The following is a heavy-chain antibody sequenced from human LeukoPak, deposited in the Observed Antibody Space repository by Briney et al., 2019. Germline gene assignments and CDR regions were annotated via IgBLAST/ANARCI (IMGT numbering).Heavy chain of an antibody. Sequence: ASVKVSCKASGYTFTSYYMHWVRQAPGQGLEWMGWINPNSGGTNYAQKFQGRVTMTRDTSISTAYMELSRLRSDDTAVYYCARAPQIRFLEWLPPFDYWGQGTLVTVSS. CDR2: INPNSGGT. CDR3: ARAPQIRFLEWLPPFDY. V-gene: IGHV1-2*02. J-gene: IGHJ4*02. D-gene: IGHD3-3*01. CDR1: GYTFTSYY.